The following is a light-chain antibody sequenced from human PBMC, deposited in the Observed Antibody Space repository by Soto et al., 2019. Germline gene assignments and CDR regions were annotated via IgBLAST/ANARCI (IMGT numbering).Light chain of an antibody. CDR1: SSDVGGYNY. V-gene: IGLV2-8*01. J-gene: IGLJ2*01. Sequence: QSVLSQPPSASGSPGQSVTISCTGTSSDVGGYNYVSWYQQHPGKAPKLMLYSASERPPGVPDRFSGSRSGNTAYLTVSGLQAGDEADYYCSSYAASDIVVFGGGTKLTVL. CDR2: SAS. CDR3: SSYAASDIVV.